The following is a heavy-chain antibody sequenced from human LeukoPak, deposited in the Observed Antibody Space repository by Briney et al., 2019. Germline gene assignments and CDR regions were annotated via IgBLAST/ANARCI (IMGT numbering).Heavy chain of an antibody. D-gene: IGHD3-22*01. CDR1: GFTFSSYG. J-gene: IGHJ4*02. V-gene: IGHV3-30*18. CDR3: AKVLVSYYDSTDYFDY. CDR2: ISYDGSIK. Sequence: GGALRLSCAAPGFTFSSYGMHSVRQAPGKGLGWVAVISYDGSIKYYADSVKGRFTISRDNSKNTLYLQMNSLRAEDMAVYYCAKVLVSYYDSTDYFDYWGQGTLVTVSS.